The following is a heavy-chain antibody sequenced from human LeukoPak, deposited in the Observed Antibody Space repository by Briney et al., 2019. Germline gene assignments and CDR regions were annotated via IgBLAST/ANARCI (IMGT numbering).Heavy chain of an antibody. CDR2: ISSSSSTI. V-gene: IGHV3-48*04. Sequence: GGSLRLSCAASGFTFINYSINWARQAPGKGLEWVSYISSSSSTIYYADSVKGRFTISRDNAKNSVYLQMNGLRVEDTAVYYCARSPSGSGPYNWFDPWGQGTLVTVSS. CDR3: ARSPSGSGPYNWFDP. J-gene: IGHJ5*02. D-gene: IGHD2-15*01. CDR1: GFTFINYS.